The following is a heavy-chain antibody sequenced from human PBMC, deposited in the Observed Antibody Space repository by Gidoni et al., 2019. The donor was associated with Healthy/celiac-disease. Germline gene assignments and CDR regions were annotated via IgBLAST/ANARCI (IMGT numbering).Heavy chain of an antibody. J-gene: IGHJ4*02. CDR2: IIPILGIA. CDR3: ARDPEAHLYSSGRFDY. V-gene: IGHV1-69*04. Sequence: QVQLVQSGAEVKKPGSSVKVSCKASGGTFSSYAISWVRQAPGQGLEWMGRIIPILGIANYAQKFQGRVTITADKSTSTAYMELSSLRSEDTAVYYCARDPEAHLYSSGRFDYWGQGTLVTVSS. CDR1: GGTFSSYA. D-gene: IGHD6-19*01.